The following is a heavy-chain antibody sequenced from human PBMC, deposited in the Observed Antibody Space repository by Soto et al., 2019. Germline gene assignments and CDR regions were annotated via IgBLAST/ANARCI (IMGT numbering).Heavy chain of an antibody. Sequence: SVKVSCKASGGTFSSYAISWVRQAPGQGLEWMGGIIPIFGTANYAQKFQGRVTITADESTSTAYMELSSLRSEDTAVYYCARSQMATITSLDYWGQGTLVTVSS. V-gene: IGHV1-69*13. CDR3: ARSQMATITSLDY. D-gene: IGHD5-12*01. CDR1: GGTFSSYA. CDR2: IIPIFGTA. J-gene: IGHJ4*02.